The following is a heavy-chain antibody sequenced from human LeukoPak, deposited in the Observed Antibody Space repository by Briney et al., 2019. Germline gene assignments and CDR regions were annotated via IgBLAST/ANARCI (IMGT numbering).Heavy chain of an antibody. Sequence: GSLRLSCAASGFTFSHYSMNWVRQAPGKGLEWVSYISSSSTIIYYADSVKGRFTISRDNAKNSLYLQMNSLRDEDTAVYYCARDKVGALVGIYFAYWGQGTLVTVSS. D-gene: IGHD1-26*01. CDR1: GFTFSHYS. CDR3: ARDKVGALVGIYFAY. J-gene: IGHJ4*02. V-gene: IGHV3-48*02. CDR2: ISSSSTII.